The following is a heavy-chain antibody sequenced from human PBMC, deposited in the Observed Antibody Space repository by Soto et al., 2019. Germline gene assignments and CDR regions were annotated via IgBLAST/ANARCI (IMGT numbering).Heavy chain of an antibody. J-gene: IGHJ6*02. D-gene: IGHD3-22*01. V-gene: IGHV3-48*02. CDR3: ARVVVVIPPGYYYAMDV. CDR2: ITSSSDTI. CDR1: GFTFSSFH. Sequence: EVQLVESGGGLVQPGVSLRLSCAASGFTFSSFHMNWVRQDPGRGLEWVAYITSSSDTIYYSDSVKGRFTISRDNGKNALLLQMNSLRYEDTAVYYCARVVVVIPPGYYYAMDVWGQGTTVTVSS.